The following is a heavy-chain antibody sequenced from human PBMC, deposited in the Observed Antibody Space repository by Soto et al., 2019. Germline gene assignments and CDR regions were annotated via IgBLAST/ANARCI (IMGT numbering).Heavy chain of an antibody. Sequence: TLALTCAVSGDSIGSGGYAWRWIRQPPGKGLEWIGYIYHSGSTYYNPSLKSRVTISVDRSKNQFSLKLSSVTAADTAVYYCAAGGGLPRYYWGQGTLVTVSS. V-gene: IGHV4-30-2*01. CDR1: GDSIGSGGYA. CDR2: IYHSGST. CDR3: AAGGGLPRYY. D-gene: IGHD5-12*01. J-gene: IGHJ4*02.